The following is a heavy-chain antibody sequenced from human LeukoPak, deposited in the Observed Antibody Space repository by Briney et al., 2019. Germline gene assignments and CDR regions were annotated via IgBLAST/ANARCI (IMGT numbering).Heavy chain of an antibody. CDR3: ARDPYVPPRSPYYYYGMDV. CDR2: IIPILGIA. CDR1: GGTFSSYA. V-gene: IGHV1-69*04. D-gene: IGHD2-21*01. Sequence: SVKVSCKASGGTFSSYAISWVRQAPGQGLEWMGRIIPILGIANYAQKFQGRVTITADKSTSTAYMELSSLRSEDTAVYYCARDPYVPPRSPYYYYGMDVWGQGTTVTVSS. J-gene: IGHJ6*02.